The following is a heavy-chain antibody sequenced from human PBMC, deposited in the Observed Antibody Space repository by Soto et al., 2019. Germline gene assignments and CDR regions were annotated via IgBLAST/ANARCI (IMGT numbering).Heavy chain of an antibody. Sequence: SETLSLTCTVSGGSISSSSYYWGWIRQPPGKGLEWIGSIYYSGSTYYNPSLKSRVTISVDTSKNQFSLKLSSVTAADTAVYYCARMVQQQLFDYWGQGTLVTGSS. D-gene: IGHD6-13*01. CDR3: ARMVQQQLFDY. CDR2: IYYSGST. J-gene: IGHJ4*02. V-gene: IGHV4-39*01. CDR1: GGSISSSSYY.